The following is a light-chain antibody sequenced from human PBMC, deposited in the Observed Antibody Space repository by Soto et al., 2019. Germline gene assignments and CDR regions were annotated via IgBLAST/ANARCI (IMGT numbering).Light chain of an antibody. CDR3: SSYTSSNTYV. Sequence: QSALTQPASVSGSPGQPITISCTGTSSDVGGYNYVSWYQQHPGKAPKLIIYEVSNRPSGVSNRFSGSKSDNTASLTISGLQAEDEADYYCSSYTSSNTYVFGTGTKLTVL. CDR1: SSDVGGYNY. V-gene: IGLV2-14*01. CDR2: EVS. J-gene: IGLJ1*01.